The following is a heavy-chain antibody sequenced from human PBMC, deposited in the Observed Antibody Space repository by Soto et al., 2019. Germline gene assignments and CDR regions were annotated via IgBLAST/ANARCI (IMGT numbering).Heavy chain of an antibody. CDR2: ISAYHGNT. CDR3: VIAAQPNYFAY. J-gene: IGHJ4*02. V-gene: IGHV1-18*01. CDR1: GYTFTSYG. Sequence: QVQLVQSGAEVKKPGASVKVSCKASGYTFTSYGISWVRQAPGQGLEWMGWISAYHGNTNYAQKLQSRVTMTADTATSTAYMELRSLSSDGTAVDYCVIAAQPNYFAYWGQGTLGTVSS.